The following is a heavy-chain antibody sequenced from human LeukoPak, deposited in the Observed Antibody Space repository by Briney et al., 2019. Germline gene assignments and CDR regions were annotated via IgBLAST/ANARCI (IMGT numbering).Heavy chain of an antibody. CDR2: ISSTGSTI. Sequence: GGSLRLSCAASGFTFSDYYMSWIRQAPGKGLEWVSYISSTGSTIFYADSVKGRFTISRDNAKNSLYLQMNSLRAEDTAVYYCAKDIGWRYYDSSGYYLDYWGQGTLVTVSS. V-gene: IGHV3-11*01. D-gene: IGHD3-22*01. CDR1: GFTFSDYY. J-gene: IGHJ4*02. CDR3: AKDIGWRYYDSSGYYLDY.